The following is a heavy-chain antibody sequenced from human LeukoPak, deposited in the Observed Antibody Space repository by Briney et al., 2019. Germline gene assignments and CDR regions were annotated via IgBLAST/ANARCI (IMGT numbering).Heavy chain of an antibody. V-gene: IGHV1-2*02. J-gene: IGHJ5*02. Sequence: ASVKVFCKASGYTFTGYYMHWVRQAPGQGLEWMGWINPNSGGTNYAQKFQGRVTMTRDTSISTAYMELSRLRSDDTAVYYCAREESEHSSGWYYWFDPWGQGTLVTVSS. D-gene: IGHD6-19*01. CDR1: GYTFTGYY. CDR2: INPNSGGT. CDR3: AREESEHSSGWYYWFDP.